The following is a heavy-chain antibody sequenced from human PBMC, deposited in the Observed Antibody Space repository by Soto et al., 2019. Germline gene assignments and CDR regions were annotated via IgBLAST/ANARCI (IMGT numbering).Heavy chain of an antibody. CDR2: MNPNSGNT. CDR1: GYTFTSXX. CDR3: ANSGYCSGGSCYWFDP. V-gene: IGHV1-8*01. D-gene: IGHD2-15*01. J-gene: IGHJ5*02. Sequence: QVQLVQSGAEVKKPGASXXVSCKASGYTFTSXXXNWVRQATGQGLXWMGLMNPNSGNTGYAQKFQGRVSMTRNTSISTAYMELSSLRSEDTAVYYCANSGYCSGGSCYWFDPWGQGTLVTVSS.